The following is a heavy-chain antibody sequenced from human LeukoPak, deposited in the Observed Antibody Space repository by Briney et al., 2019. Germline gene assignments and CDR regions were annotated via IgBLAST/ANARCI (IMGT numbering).Heavy chain of an antibody. Sequence: GGSLRLSCAASGFTLSGFEMNWFRQAPGKGLEWVSYLNSPGHTFYYADSVRGRFTISRDNAKNSLYLQMNSLGADDTAVYYCARGGYDYPADYWGQGTLVTVSS. J-gene: IGHJ4*02. CDR1: GFTLSGFE. CDR3: ARGGYDYPADY. V-gene: IGHV3-48*03. CDR2: LNSPGHTF. D-gene: IGHD5-12*01.